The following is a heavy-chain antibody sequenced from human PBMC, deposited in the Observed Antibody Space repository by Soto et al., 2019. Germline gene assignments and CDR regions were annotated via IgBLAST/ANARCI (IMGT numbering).Heavy chain of an antibody. J-gene: IGHJ4*02. CDR1: GLTFSSYA. Sequence: GGSLRLSCAASGLTFSSYAMHWVRRAPGKGLEWVSYISSNGNNIYYADSVKGRFTISRDNAKNSLYLQMDSLRDEDTAVYYCTRNFDYWGQGTQVTVS. CDR3: TRNFDY. CDR2: ISSNGNNI. V-gene: IGHV3-48*02.